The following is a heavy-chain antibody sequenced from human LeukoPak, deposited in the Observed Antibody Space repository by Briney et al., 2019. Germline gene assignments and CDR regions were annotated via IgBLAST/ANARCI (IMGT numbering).Heavy chain of an antibody. CDR1: GYTFTGYY. Sequence: GASVKVSCKASGYTFTGYYMHWVRQAPGQGLEWMGWINPNSGGTNYAQKFQGRVTMTRDTSISTAYMELSSLRSEDTAVYYCAREVPARDFWSGYYDAFDIWGQGTMVTVSS. CDR2: INPNSGGT. J-gene: IGHJ3*02. CDR3: AREVPARDFWSGYYDAFDI. V-gene: IGHV1-2*02. D-gene: IGHD3-3*01.